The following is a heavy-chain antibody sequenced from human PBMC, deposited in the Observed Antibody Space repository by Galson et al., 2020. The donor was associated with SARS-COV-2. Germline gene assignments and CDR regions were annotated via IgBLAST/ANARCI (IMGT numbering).Heavy chain of an antibody. J-gene: IGHJ3*02. CDR2: TYYRSQWST. Sequence: SQTLSLTCSISGHSVSSTSAAWHWIRQSPSRGLDWRGRTYYRSQWSTDYAVSVKSRITSNPDTSTNQFSLQLNSVTPEDTAIYYCAGRVAGAGSLHIWGQGTMVIVSS. CDR1: GHSVSSTSAA. V-gene: IGHV6-1*01. D-gene: IGHD6-13*01. CDR3: AGRVAGAGSLHI.